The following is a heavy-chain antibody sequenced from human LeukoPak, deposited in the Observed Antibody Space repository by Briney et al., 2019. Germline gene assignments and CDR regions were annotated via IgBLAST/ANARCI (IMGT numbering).Heavy chain of an antibody. V-gene: IGHV4-4*07. J-gene: IGHJ6*02. CDR2: IYTIGST. CDR3: ARDTAAAGTSYYGMDV. CDR1: GGSLSSYF. D-gene: IGHD6-13*01. Sequence: KPSETLSLTCTVSGGSLSSYFWRWIRPPARKGLEWIGRIYTIGSTNYNPSLKSRVTMSVDTSKNQFSLKLSSVTAADTAVYYCARDTAAAGTSYYGMDVWGQGTTVTVSS.